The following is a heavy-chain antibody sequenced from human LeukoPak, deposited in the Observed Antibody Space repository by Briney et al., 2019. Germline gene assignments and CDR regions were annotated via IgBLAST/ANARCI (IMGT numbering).Heavy chain of an antibody. CDR3: ARVTGYVMEDYFDY. Sequence: ASVKVSCKASGGTFSSYAISWVRQAPGQGLEWMGGIIPIFGTANYAQKFQGRVTITADESTSTAYMELSSLRSEDTAVYYCARVTGYVMEDYFDYWGQGTLVTVSS. CDR2: IIPIFGTA. J-gene: IGHJ4*02. CDR1: GGTFSSYA. D-gene: IGHD6-13*01. V-gene: IGHV1-69*13.